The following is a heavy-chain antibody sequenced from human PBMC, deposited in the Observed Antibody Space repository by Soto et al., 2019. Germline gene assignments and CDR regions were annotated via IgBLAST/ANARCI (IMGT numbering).Heavy chain of an antibody. CDR2: IYYSGST. CDR3: ARDLRYCSSTSCYVGGWFDP. CDR1: GGSISSYY. J-gene: IGHJ5*02. D-gene: IGHD2-2*01. Sequence: SETLSLTCTVSGGSISSYYWSWIRQPPGKGLEWIGYIYYSGSTNYNPSLKSRVTISVDTSKNQFSLKLSSATAADTAVYYCARDLRYCSSTSCYVGGWFDPWGQGTLVTVSS. V-gene: IGHV4-59*01.